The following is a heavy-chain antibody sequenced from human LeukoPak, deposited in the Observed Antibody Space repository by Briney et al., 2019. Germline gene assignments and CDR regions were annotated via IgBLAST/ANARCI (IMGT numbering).Heavy chain of an antibody. Sequence: GGSLRLSCAASGFTVRRNYMSWVRQAPGKGLEWVSVIYSGDDTYYADSVKGRFTISRDNSKNRLYLQMNSLRIEDTAVYYCVRLDDSNSRRPENDALDIWGRGTMVTVSS. J-gene: IGHJ3*02. CDR2: IYSGDDT. D-gene: IGHD6-6*01. CDR3: VRLDDSNSRRPENDALDI. CDR1: GFTVRRNY. V-gene: IGHV3-66*02.